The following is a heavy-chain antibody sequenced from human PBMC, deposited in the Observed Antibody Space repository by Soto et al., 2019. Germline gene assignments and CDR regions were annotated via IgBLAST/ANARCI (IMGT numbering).Heavy chain of an antibody. J-gene: IGHJ4*02. CDR1: GCTFSSYA. D-gene: IGHD4-17*01. V-gene: IGHV1-69*13. Sequence: SVKVSCKASGCTFSSYAISCVRQAPGQGLEWMGGIIPIFGTANYAQKFQGRVTITADESTSTAYMELSSLRSEDTAVYYCARDWASENSAVTADYWGQGTLVTVSS. CDR3: ARDWASENSAVTADY. CDR2: IIPIFGTA.